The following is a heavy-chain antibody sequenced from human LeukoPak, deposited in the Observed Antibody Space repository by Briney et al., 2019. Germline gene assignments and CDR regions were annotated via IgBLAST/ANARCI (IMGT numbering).Heavy chain of an antibody. J-gene: IGHJ4*02. CDR3: ARDPRGIAVAGTWDY. CDR2: ISAYNGNT. Sequence: GASVKVSCKASGYTFTSSGISWVRQAPGQGLEWMGWISAYNGNTNYAQKLQGRVTMTTDTSTSTAYMELRSLRSDDTAVYYCARDPRGIAVAGTWDYWGQGTLVTVSS. D-gene: IGHD6-19*01. V-gene: IGHV1-18*01. CDR1: GYTFTSSG.